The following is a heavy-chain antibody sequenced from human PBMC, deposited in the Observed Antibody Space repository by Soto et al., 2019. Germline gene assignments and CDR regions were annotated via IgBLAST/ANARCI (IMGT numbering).Heavy chain of an antibody. Sequence: GGSLRLSCSASGFIFSESTIYWVRQVPGKGLEAISAVSTSGRSTYYADSVKDRFTISRDNSKNTLFLQIGSLRPEDPAHYYCVKQAHCLYGVAFDYWGQGTQVTVS. J-gene: IGHJ4*02. D-gene: IGHD2-15*01. V-gene: IGHV3-64D*06. CDR1: GFIFSEST. CDR2: VSTSGRST. CDR3: VKQAHCLYGVAFDY.